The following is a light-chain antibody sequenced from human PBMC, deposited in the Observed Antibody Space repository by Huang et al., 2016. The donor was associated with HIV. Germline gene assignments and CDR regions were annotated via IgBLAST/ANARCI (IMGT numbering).Light chain of an antibody. CDR2: AAF. CDR1: QTISTF. CDR3: QQTSSVPLT. V-gene: IGKV1-39*01. J-gene: IGKJ4*01. Sequence: DIQMTQSPSSLSASVGDRISITCRASQTISTFLNWYQQKPGKAPKLLIYAAFNLQSGVSSRFSCTGSGTLFTLTVTGLLPDDFATYFCQQTSSVPLTFGGGTKVEMK.